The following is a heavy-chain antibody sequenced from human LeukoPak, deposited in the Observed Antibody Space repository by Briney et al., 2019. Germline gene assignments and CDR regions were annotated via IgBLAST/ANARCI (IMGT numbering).Heavy chain of an antibody. V-gene: IGHV4-39*01. CDR3: ARGTGAYYYL. CDR2: VYYSGST. CDR1: SGSFSSTNYY. J-gene: IGHJ3*01. Sequence: PSETLSLTCTVSSGSFSSTNYYWGWIRQPPGKGLEWNGSVYYSGSTYYNPSLKSRLTVSVDTARKQFSLKLNSVAAADTAVYYCARGTGAYYYLWGQGTMVTVSS. D-gene: IGHD3-22*01.